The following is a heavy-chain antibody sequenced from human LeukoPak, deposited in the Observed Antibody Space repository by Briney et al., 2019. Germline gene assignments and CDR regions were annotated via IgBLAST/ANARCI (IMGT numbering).Heavy chain of an antibody. D-gene: IGHD1-26*01. CDR1: GFTFDNYA. J-gene: IGHJ5*02. V-gene: IGHV3-9*01. CDR3: AKDRVYEIGANWFDP. Sequence: PGGSLRLSCITSGFTFDNYAMHWVRQAPGKGLEWVSGISWNCGSIGYAGSVKGRFTISRDNAKNSLYLQMNSLRAEDTAFYYFAKDRVYEIGANWFDPWGQGTLVTVSS. CDR2: ISWNCGSI.